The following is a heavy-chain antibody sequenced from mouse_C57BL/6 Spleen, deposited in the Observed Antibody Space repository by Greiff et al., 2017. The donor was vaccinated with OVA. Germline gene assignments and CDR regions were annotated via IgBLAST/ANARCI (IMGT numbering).Heavy chain of an antibody. CDR1: GYTFTSYW. Sequence: QVQLQQPGAELVRPGPSVKLSCKASGYTFTSYWMHWVKQRPGQGLEWIGVIDPSDSYTNYNQKFKGKATLTVDTSSSTAYMQLISLTSEDSAVYYRARPTDSSGFYYAMDYWGQGTSVTVSS. J-gene: IGHJ4*01. V-gene: IGHV1-59*01. D-gene: IGHD3-2*02. CDR2: IDPSDSYT. CDR3: ARPTDSSGFYYAMDY.